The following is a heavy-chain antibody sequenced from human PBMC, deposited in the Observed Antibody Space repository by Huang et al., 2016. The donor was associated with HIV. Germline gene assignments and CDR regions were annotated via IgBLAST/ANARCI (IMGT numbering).Heavy chain of an antibody. CDR3: ARDKSGGSNDY. CDR1: GFTFSSHW. D-gene: IGHD1-26*01. CDR2: IREDGSKE. Sequence: EVQLVESGGNLVQPGGSLRLSCAASGFTFSSHWLSWVRQAPGKGLEWMANIREDGSKEKYVDSVKGRFTISRDNAKNSLYLQMNSLRAEDTAVYYCARDKSGGSNDYWGQGTLVMVSS. J-gene: IGHJ4*02. V-gene: IGHV3-7*01.